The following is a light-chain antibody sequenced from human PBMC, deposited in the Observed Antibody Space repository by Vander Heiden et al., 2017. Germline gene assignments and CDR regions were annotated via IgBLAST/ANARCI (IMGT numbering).Light chain of an antibody. CDR3: MQGTHWPWT. Sequence: DVVMTQSPLPLPVTLGQPASISCTSSQSLVYSDGNTYANWFQKRPDQSPRRINDKVSNRDAGVPDRCSSSGSGTDFTLKISRVEAEDVGVYYRMQGTHWPWTFGQGTKVEIK. CDR1: QSLVYSDGNTY. V-gene: IGKV2-30*01. CDR2: KVS. J-gene: IGKJ1*01.